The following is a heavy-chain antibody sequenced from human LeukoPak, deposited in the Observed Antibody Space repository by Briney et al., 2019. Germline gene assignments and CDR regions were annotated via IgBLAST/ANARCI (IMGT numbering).Heavy chain of an antibody. CDR1: GDSITSSSYY. Sequence: SETLSLTCTVSGDSITSSSYYWGWIRQPPGKGLEWLGTIYYRGTTYYNPSLKSRVTFSVDTSKNQFSLRLNSVTAADTAVYYCARDFSSSSSVYYYYYMDVWGKGTTVTVSS. D-gene: IGHD6-6*01. CDR2: IYYRGTT. CDR3: ARDFSSSSSVYYYYYMDV. V-gene: IGHV4-39*07. J-gene: IGHJ6*03.